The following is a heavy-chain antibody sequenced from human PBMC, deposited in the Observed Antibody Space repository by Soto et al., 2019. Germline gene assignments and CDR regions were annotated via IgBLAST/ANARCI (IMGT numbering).Heavy chain of an antibody. D-gene: IGHD1-26*01. Sequence: QVQLQESGPGLVKPSQTLSLTCTVSGVSISSGDYYWSWIRQHPGKGLEWIGNFYYSGSTYYNPSLKSRIATTLAPSQNQFSLRLSSLTAAATALYHSARVPYLSYAPYYYYGMDVLGQGTTVTVSS. CDR2: FYYSGST. CDR1: GVSISSGDYY. CDR3: ARVPYLSYAPYYYYGMDV. J-gene: IGHJ6*02. V-gene: IGHV4-31*03.